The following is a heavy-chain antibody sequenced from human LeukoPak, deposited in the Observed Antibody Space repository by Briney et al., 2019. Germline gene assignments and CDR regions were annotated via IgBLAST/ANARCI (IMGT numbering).Heavy chain of an antibody. V-gene: IGHV4-61*02. CDR3: ARDRAGYGHY. J-gene: IGHJ4*02. D-gene: IGHD5-18*01. Sequence: SQTLSLTCTVSGGSISSGSYYWSWIRQPAGKGLEWIGRIYTSGSTNYNPSLKSRVTISVDTSKNQFSLKLSSVTAADTAVYYCARDRAGYGHYWGQGTLVTVSS. CDR2: IYTSGST. CDR1: GGSISSGSYY.